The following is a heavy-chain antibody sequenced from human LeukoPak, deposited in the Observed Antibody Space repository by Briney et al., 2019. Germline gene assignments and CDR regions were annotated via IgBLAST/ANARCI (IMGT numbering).Heavy chain of an antibody. D-gene: IGHD4-11*01. V-gene: IGHV4-59*11. Sequence: SETLPLTCTVSGGSISSHYWSWIRQPPGKGLEWIGYIYYSGSTNYNPSLKSRVTISVDTSKNQFSLKLSSVTAADTAVYYCARDSSSNYGIDYWGQGTLVTVSS. J-gene: IGHJ4*02. CDR2: IYYSGST. CDR3: ARDSSSNYGIDY. CDR1: GGSISSHY.